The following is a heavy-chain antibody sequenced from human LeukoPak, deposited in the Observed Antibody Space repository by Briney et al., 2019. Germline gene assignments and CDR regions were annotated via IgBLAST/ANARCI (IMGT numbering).Heavy chain of an antibody. D-gene: IGHD3-22*01. CDR3: AKDLDRIVVVIQASTVAEYFQH. CDR1: GFMFSDHW. V-gene: IGHV3-23*01. Sequence: GGSLRLSCAASGFMFSDHWMSWVRQAPGKGLEWVSAISGSGGSTYYADSVKGRFTISRDNSKNTLYLQMNSLRAEDTAVYYCAKDLDRIVVVIQASTVAEYFQHWGQGTLVTVSS. J-gene: IGHJ1*01. CDR2: ISGSGGST.